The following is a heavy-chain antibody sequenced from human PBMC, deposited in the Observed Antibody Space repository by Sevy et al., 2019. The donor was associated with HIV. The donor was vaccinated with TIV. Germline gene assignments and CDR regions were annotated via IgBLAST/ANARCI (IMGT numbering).Heavy chain of an antibody. J-gene: IGHJ4*02. V-gene: IGHV3-33*06. D-gene: IGHD6-25*01. Sequence: GGSLRLSCVASGFTFSNYGMHWVRQAPGKGLEWVAVVWSDGSTKWYIDSVEGRFTVSRDNSKNTLYLQMNSLRVEDTGGDYWAKNAALDYWGQGTLVTVSS. CDR3: AKNAALDY. CDR1: GFTFSNYG. CDR2: VWSDGSTK.